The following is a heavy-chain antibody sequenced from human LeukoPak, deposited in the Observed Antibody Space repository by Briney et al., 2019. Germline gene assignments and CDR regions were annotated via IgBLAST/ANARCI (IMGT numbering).Heavy chain of an antibody. J-gene: IGHJ6*03. CDR3: ARGPVTMVRGVLYYYCYYMDV. CDR2: MNPNSGNT. D-gene: IGHD3-10*01. Sequence: ASVKVSCKASGYTFTSYDINWVRQATGQGLEWMGWMNPNSGNTGYAQKFQGRVTITRNTSISTAYMELSSLRSEDTAVYYCARGPVTMVRGVLYYYCYYMDVWGKGTTVTVSS. CDR1: GYTFTSYD. V-gene: IGHV1-8*03.